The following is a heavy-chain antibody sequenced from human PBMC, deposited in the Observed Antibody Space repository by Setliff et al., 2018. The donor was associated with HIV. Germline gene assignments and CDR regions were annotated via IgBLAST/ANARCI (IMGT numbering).Heavy chain of an antibody. D-gene: IGHD3-22*01. Sequence: SETLSLTCAVYGGSFSGYYWRWIRQPPGKGLEWIGEINHSGSTNYNPSLKSRVTISVDTSKNQFSLKLSSVTAADTAVYYCARGRSYYYDSSGYYFYYWGQGTLVTVSS. J-gene: IGHJ4*02. CDR3: ARGRSYYYDSSGYYFYY. CDR2: INHSGST. CDR1: GGSFSGYY. V-gene: IGHV4-34*01.